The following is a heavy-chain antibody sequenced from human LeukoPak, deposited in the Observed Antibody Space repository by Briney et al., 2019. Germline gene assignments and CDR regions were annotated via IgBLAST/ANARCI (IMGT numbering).Heavy chain of an antibody. D-gene: IGHD6-13*01. CDR2: IYPGDSDT. V-gene: IGHV5-51*01. CDR1: GYSFPSYW. Sequence: GESLKISCKVSGYSFPSYWITWVRQVPGKGLEWMGIIYPGDSDTRYSPSFQGQVTISADKSISTAYLQWSSLKTSDTAMYYCARLNGVAAAGLDYWGQGTLVTVSS. CDR3: ARLNGVAAAGLDY. J-gene: IGHJ4*02.